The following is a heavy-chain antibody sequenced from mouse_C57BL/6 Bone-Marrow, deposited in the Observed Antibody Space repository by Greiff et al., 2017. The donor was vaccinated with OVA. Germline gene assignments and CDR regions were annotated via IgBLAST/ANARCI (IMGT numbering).Heavy chain of an antibody. Sequence: EVQLQQSGTVLARPGASVEMSCKTSGYTFTSYWMHWVKQRPGQGLEWIGAIYPGNSDTSYNQKFKGKVKLTAVTSASTAYMELSSLTNEDSAVYYCTRYGYYFDYWGQGTTLTVSS. CDR1: GYTFTSYW. J-gene: IGHJ2*01. V-gene: IGHV1-5*01. D-gene: IGHD2-2*01. CDR3: TRYGYYFDY. CDR2: IYPGNSDT.